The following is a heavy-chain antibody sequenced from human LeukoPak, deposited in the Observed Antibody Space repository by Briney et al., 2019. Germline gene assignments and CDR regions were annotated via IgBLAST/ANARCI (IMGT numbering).Heavy chain of an antibody. CDR2: IYTSGST. J-gene: IGHJ4*02. CDR3: ASITKGLYFDY. V-gene: IGHV4-4*07. Sequence: SETLSLTCTVSGDSISNYYWSWIRQPAGKGLEWIGRIYTSGSTNYNPSLKSRVTISVDTSKNQFSLKLSSVAAADTAVYYCASITKGLYFDYWGQGTLVTVSS. CDR1: GDSISNYY.